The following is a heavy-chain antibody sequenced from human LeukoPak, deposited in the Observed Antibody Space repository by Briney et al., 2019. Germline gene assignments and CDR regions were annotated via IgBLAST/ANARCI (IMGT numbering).Heavy chain of an antibody. J-gene: IGHJ4*02. CDR3: ARATRIAAAGTYPIDY. CDR2: INPSGGST. D-gene: IGHD6-13*01. V-gene: IGHV1-46*01. CDR1: GYTFTGYY. Sequence: ASVKVSCKASGYTFTGYYMHWVRQAPGQGLEWMGIINPSGGSTSYAQKFQGRVTMTRDTSTSTVYMELSSLRSEDTAVYYCARATRIAAAGTYPIDYWGQGTLVTVSS.